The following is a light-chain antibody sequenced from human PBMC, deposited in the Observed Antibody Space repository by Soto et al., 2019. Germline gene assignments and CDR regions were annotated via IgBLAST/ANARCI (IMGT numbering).Light chain of an antibody. V-gene: IGKV1-27*01. CDR1: QGISNY. Sequence: DIPMTQSPSSLSASVGDRVTITCRASQGISNYLAWYQQKPGKVPKLLIYAASTLQSGVPSRFSGSGSGTGFTLTISSLQPEDVATYYCQKYNSAPPFGGGTKVEIK. J-gene: IGKJ4*01. CDR3: QKYNSAPP. CDR2: AAS.